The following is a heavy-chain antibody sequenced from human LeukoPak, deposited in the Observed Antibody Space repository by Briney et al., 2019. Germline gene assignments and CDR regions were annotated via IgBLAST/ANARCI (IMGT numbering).Heavy chain of an antibody. CDR2: IRSNSDGGTI. Sequence: PGGSLRLSCATSGFSFSNAWMNWVRQAPGKGLEWVGRIRSNSDGGTIDYAASVKDRFTLSRDDSKNTLYLQLNSLQTADTAVYYCTTEYYYYGSGSYYLPFDYWGQGTLVTVSS. CDR1: GFSFSNAW. CDR3: TTEYYYYGSGSYYLPFDY. V-gene: IGHV3-15*07. D-gene: IGHD3-10*01. J-gene: IGHJ4*02.